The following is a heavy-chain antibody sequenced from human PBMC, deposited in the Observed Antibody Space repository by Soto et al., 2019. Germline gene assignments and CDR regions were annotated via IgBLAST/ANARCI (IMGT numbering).Heavy chain of an antibody. CDR3: AAVQATVVTPGDY. CDR2: IDVGSGNT. J-gene: IGHJ4*02. V-gene: IGHV1-58*01. Sequence: QMQLVQSGPEVKKPGTSVKVSCKASGFTFTSSAVQWVRQARGQRLEWIGWIDVGSGNTNYAQKFQERVTSSREMSTSTAYMELSSLRSEDTSVYYCAAVQATVVTPGDYWGQGTLVTVSS. D-gene: IGHD4-17*01. CDR1: GFTFTSSA.